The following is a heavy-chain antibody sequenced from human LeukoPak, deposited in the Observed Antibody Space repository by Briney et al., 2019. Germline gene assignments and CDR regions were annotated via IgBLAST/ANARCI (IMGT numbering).Heavy chain of an antibody. D-gene: IGHD2-2*01. CDR1: GYSLSSGYY. Sequence: PSETLSLTCAVSGYSLSSGYYWGWIRQPPGKGLEWIGSIYHSGSTYYNPSLKSRVTISVDTSKNQFSLELSSVTGASTAVYYCARHEVGRSRGAASIVVVPAAPDYWGQGTLVTVSS. CDR3: ARHEVGRSRGAASIVVVPAAPDY. J-gene: IGHJ4*02. CDR2: IYHSGST. V-gene: IGHV4-38-2*01.